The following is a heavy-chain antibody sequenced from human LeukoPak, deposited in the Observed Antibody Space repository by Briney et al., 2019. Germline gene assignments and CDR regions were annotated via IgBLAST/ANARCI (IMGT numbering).Heavy chain of an antibody. Sequence: GGSLRLSCEGSGFSFSSYWMTWVRQAPGKGLEWVANIKQDGSEKYYVDSVRGRFTISRDNAKNSRYLQMNSLRAEDTAMYYCARQRYSDYWGQGTLVTVSS. D-gene: IGHD1-26*01. V-gene: IGHV3-7*01. CDR1: GFSFSSYW. CDR2: IKQDGSEK. J-gene: IGHJ4*02. CDR3: ARQRYSDY.